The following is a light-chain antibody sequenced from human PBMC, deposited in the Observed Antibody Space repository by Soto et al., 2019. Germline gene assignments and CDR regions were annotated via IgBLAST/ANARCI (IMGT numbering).Light chain of an antibody. CDR1: QSISSY. J-gene: IGKJ2*01. V-gene: IGKV1-39*01. CDR2: SAF. CDR3: QQSYSTPHT. Sequence: DIQMTQSPSSLSASVGDRVTITCRASQSISSYLNWYQQKPGKAPKLLIYSAFSLQSGVPSRFSGGGSGTDFTLTISSLQPEDVATYYCQQSYSTPHTFGQGTKLEIK.